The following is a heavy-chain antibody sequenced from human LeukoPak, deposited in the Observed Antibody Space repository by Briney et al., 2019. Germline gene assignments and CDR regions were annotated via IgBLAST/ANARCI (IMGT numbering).Heavy chain of an antibody. V-gene: IGHV4-34*01. J-gene: IGHJ4*02. CDR1: GGSFSGYY. D-gene: IGHD1-1*01. CDR3: ARDGYGGYYFDY. Sequence: SETLSLTCAVYGGSFSGYYWSWIRQPPGKGLEWIGEINHSGSTNYNPSLKSRVTISVDTSKNQFSLKLSSVTAEDTAVYYCARDGYGGYYFDYWGQGTPVTVSS. CDR2: INHSGST.